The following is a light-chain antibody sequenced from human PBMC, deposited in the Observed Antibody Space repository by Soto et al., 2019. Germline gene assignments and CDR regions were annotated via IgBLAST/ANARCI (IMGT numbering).Light chain of an antibody. Sequence: EIVLTQSPATLPLSPGERATLSCRASQSVSSYLAWYQQKPGQAPRLLIYDASNRATGIPARFSGSGSGTDFTLTISSLEPEDFAVYYCQQRSNWPPGMYTFGQGTKLEIK. CDR2: DAS. CDR3: QQRSNWPPGMYT. V-gene: IGKV3-11*01. CDR1: QSVSSY. J-gene: IGKJ2*01.